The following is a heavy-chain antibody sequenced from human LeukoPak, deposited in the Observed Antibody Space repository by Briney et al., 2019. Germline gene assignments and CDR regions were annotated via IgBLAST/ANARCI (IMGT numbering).Heavy chain of an antibody. CDR1: GFPFTSGFTFSDYY. V-gene: IGHV3-11*06. D-gene: IGHD2-8*02. Sequence: PGGSLRLSCAASGFPFTSGFTFSDYYMSWIRQAPGKGLAWVSYISSTSAYTSYADSVKGRFTISRDNANNSLFLQMNGLRAEDTAIYYCARGGTGAFDYWGQGTLVTVSS. CDR2: ISSTSAYT. CDR3: ARGGTGAFDY. J-gene: IGHJ4*02.